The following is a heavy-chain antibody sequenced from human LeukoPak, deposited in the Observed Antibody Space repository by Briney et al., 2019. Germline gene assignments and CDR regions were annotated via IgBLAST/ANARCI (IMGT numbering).Heavy chain of an antibody. CDR3: AKESFLGYCSGGSCSGMDV. Sequence: GGSLRLSCAASGFTFDDYAMHWVRQAPGKGLEWVSGISWNSGSIGYADSVKGRFTISRDNAKNCLYLQMNSLRAEDTALYYCAKESFLGYCSGGSCSGMDVWGQGTTVTVSS. CDR1: GFTFDDYA. CDR2: ISWNSGSI. J-gene: IGHJ6*02. V-gene: IGHV3-9*01. D-gene: IGHD2-15*01.